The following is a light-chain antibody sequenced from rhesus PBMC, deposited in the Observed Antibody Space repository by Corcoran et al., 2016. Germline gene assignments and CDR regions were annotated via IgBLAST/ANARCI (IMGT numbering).Light chain of an antibody. CDR1: QRVRSY. CDR2: GAS. CDR3: QQYSNWPT. J-gene: IGKJ1*01. V-gene: IGKV3S9*01. Sequence: EIVMTQSPATLSLSPGERATLSCRASQRVRSYVAWYQQKPDPAPRLLIYGASSRATGIPDRFSGSGSGTDFRLTISDLEPEDFAVYYCQQYSNWPTFGQGTKVEI.